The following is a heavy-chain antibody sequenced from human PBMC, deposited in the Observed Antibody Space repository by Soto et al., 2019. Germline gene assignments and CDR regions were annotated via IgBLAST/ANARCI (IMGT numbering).Heavy chain of an antibody. D-gene: IGHD6-13*01. CDR3: ARGLVAAGIYYSSYGMDV. V-gene: IGHV4-34*01. CDR1: GGSLSRSFSGYY. Sequence: SETLSLTCAVYGGSLSRSFSGYYWSWIRQSPGKGLEWIGEINHSGSTNYNPSLKSRVSISIYTFKNQFSLKLSSVTAADTAVYYCARGLVAAGIYYSSYGMDVWGQGTTVTVSS. J-gene: IGHJ6*02. CDR2: INHSGST.